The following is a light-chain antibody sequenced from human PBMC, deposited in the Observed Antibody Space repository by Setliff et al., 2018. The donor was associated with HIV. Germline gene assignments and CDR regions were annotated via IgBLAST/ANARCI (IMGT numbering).Light chain of an antibody. CDR1: SSDIGGYTY. V-gene: IGLV2-8*01. Sequence: QSVLAQPPPASGSPGQSVTISCTGTSSDIGGYTYVSWYQQHPGKAPKLVIYEVNKRPSGVPDRFSGSKSGNTASLTVSGLQAEDEADYYCSSYAGSNNLVFGGGTKVTVL. CDR3: SSYAGSNNLV. J-gene: IGLJ2*01. CDR2: EVN.